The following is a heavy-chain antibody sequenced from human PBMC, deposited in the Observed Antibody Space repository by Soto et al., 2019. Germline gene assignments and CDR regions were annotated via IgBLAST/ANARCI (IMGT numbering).Heavy chain of an antibody. CDR2: IVPIVDTS. J-gene: IGHJ4*02. CDR3: VRVVAIPGYPDN. Sequence: QVQLVQSGAEVRQPASSVKVPCKTSGGTFSSYAISWVRQAPGQGLEWMGGIVPIVDTSTYAQKFQGRVTITSDEFTSTAYMELSSLRSDDTAIYYCVRVVAIPGYPDNWGQGTLVTVSS. D-gene: IGHD5-12*01. V-gene: IGHV1-69*05. CDR1: GGTFSSYA.